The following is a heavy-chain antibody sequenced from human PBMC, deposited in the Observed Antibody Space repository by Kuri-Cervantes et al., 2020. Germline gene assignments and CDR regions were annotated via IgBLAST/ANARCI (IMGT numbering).Heavy chain of an antibody. CDR2: FDPEDGET. J-gene: IGHJ4*02. D-gene: IGHD1-26*01. V-gene: IGHV1-24*01. Sequence: ASVKVSCKVSVYTLTELSMHWVRQAPGKGLEWMGGFDPEDGETIYAQKFQGRVTMTEDTSTDTAYMELSSLRSEDTAVYYCATHSVGATTSWGYFDYWGQGTLVTVSS. CDR3: ATHSVGATTSWGYFDY. CDR1: VYTLTELS.